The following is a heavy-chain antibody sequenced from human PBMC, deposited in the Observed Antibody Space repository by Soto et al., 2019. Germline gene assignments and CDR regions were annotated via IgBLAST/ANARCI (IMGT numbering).Heavy chain of an antibody. Sequence: SETLSLTCAVYGGSFSGYYWSWIRQPPGKGLEWIGEINHSGSTNYNPSLKSRVTISVDTSNNQVSLQLNSVTPDDTAVYYCARLIGNRWLDSWGQGTLVTVSS. CDR3: ARLIGNRWLDS. V-gene: IGHV4-34*01. CDR1: GGSFSGYY. J-gene: IGHJ5*01. CDR2: INHSGST. D-gene: IGHD3-16*01.